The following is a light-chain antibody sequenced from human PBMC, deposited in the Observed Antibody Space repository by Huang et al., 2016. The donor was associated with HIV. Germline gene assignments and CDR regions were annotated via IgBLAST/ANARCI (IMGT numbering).Light chain of an antibody. V-gene: IGKV4-1*01. Sequence: DIVMTQSPDSLAVSLGERATINCKSSQSGLYSSNNKNYLAWYQQKPGQPPRLLIYCASTREGGVPDRFSGSGSGTDFTLTISSLQAEDVAVYYCQQYYSAPWTFGQGTKVEIK. CDR3: QQYYSAPWT. CDR2: CAS. CDR1: QSGLYSSNNKNY. J-gene: IGKJ1*01.